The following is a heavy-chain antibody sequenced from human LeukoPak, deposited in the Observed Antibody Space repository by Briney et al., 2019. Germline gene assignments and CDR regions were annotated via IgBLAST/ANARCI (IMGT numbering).Heavy chain of an antibody. D-gene: IGHD6-19*01. CDR1: GGTFSSYA. J-gene: IGHJ4*02. V-gene: IGHV1-69*13. CDR2: IIPIFGTA. CDR3: ARDLVAVAGRDY. Sequence: GASVKVYCKASGGTFSSYAISWVRQAPGQGLEWMGGIIPIFGTANYAQKFQGRVTITADESTSTAYMELSSLRSEDTAVYYCARDLVAVAGRDYWGQGTLVTVSS.